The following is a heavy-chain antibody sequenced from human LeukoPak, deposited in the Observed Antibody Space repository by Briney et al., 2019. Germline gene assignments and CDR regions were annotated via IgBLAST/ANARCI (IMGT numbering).Heavy chain of an antibody. CDR2: ISAYNGNT. CDR3: ARLYTSYYYYGMDV. V-gene: IGHV1-18*01. J-gene: IGHJ6*02. Sequence: ASVKVSCKASGYTFTSYGICWVRQAPGQGLEWMGWISAYNGNTNYAQKLQGRVTMTTDTSTSTAYMELRSLRSDDTAVYYCARLYTSYYYYGMDVWGQGTTVTVSS. D-gene: IGHD2-8*01. CDR1: GYTFTSYG.